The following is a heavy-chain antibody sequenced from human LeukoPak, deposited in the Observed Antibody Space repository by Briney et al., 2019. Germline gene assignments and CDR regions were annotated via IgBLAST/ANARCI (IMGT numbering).Heavy chain of an antibody. Sequence: SETLSLTCNVSGDSISSYYWTWIRQPPGRGLECIGYIYYSGTTNYNPSLKSRVTISVDTSKDQFPLTLSSVTAADTAVYYCARSDGAYQPPDRWGQGTLVTVSS. CDR3: ARSDGAYQPPDR. D-gene: IGHD2-2*01. V-gene: IGHV4-59*01. CDR2: IYYSGTT. J-gene: IGHJ4*02. CDR1: GDSISSYY.